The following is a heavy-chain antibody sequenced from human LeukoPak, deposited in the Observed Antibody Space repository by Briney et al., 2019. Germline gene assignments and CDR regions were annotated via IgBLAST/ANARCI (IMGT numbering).Heavy chain of an antibody. D-gene: IGHD1-26*01. CDR2: IIPIFGTA. J-gene: IGHJ3*02. CDR1: GGTCSSYA. Sequence: SVKVSCKASGGTCSSYAISWVRQAPGQGLEWMGRIIPIFGTANYAQKFQGRVTITTDESTSTAYMELSSLRSEDTAVYYCARELSGSYFDAFDIWGQGTMVTVSS. CDR3: ARELSGSYFDAFDI. V-gene: IGHV1-69*05.